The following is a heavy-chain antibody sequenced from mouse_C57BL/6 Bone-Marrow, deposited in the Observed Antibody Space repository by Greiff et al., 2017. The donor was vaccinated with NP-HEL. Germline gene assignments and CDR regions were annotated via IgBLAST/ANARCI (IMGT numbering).Heavy chain of an antibody. J-gene: IGHJ3*01. Sequence: DVKLQESGGGLVQPGGSLKLSCAASGFTFSDYYMYWVRQTPEKRLEWVAYISNGGGSTYYPDTVKGRFTISRDNAKNTLYLQMSRLKSEDTAMYYCARQGFAYWGQGTLVTVSA. CDR2: ISNGGGST. V-gene: IGHV5-12*01. CDR3: ARQGFAY. CDR1: GFTFSDYY.